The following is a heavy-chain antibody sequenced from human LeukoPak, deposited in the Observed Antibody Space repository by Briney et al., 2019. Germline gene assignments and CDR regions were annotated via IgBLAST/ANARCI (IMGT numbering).Heavy chain of an antibody. CDR3: VREYCGGDCYTDF. V-gene: IGHV3-74*01. CDR1: GFSFSLYW. J-gene: IGHJ4*02. D-gene: IGHD2-21*02. CDR2: LNSDGSVT. Sequence: GESLRLSCAASGFSFSLYWMHWVRQTPGKGLVWVSRLNSDGSVTSYADSVKGPFTISRDNAKNTLSLAINCLRAEDTAVYYCVREYCGGDCYTDFWGQGTLVTVSS.